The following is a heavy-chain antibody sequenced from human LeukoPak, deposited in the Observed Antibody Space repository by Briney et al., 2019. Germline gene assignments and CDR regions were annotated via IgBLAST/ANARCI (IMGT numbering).Heavy chain of an antibody. Sequence: SETLSLTCTGSGDSITTYYWGWIRQPPGKGLEWIGSIYYSGSTYYNPSLKSRVTISVDTSKNQFSLKLSSVTAADTAVYYCAREGKITMVRGVIRYYYMDVWGKGTTVTISS. V-gene: IGHV4-39*07. D-gene: IGHD3-10*01. J-gene: IGHJ6*03. CDR3: AREGKITMVRGVIRYYYMDV. CDR2: IYYSGST. CDR1: GDSITTYY.